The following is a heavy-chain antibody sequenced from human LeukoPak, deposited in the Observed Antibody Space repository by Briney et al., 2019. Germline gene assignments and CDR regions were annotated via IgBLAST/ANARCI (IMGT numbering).Heavy chain of an antibody. CDR2: IYYSGST. Sequence: SETLSLTCTVSGGSISSYYWSWIRQPPGKGLEWIGYIYYSGSTNYNPTLKIRVTISVDTSKNQFSLKLSSVTAADTAVYYCAREAGAYCSSTSCYALVSNFDLWGRGTLVTVSS. J-gene: IGHJ2*01. CDR3: AREAGAYCSSTSCYALVSNFDL. CDR1: GGSISSYY. D-gene: IGHD2-2*01. V-gene: IGHV4-59*01.